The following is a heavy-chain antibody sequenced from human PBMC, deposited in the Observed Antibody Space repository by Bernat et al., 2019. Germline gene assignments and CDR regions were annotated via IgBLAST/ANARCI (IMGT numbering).Heavy chain of an antibody. V-gene: IGHV3-74*01. J-gene: IGHJ4*03. D-gene: IGHD3-3*01. CDR2: INSDGSST. CDR1: GFTFSSYW. CDR3: VRVADSAITIFGVVYYFDY. Sequence: EVQLVESGGGLVQPGGSLRLSCAASGFTFSSYWMHWVRQAPGKGLVWVSRINSDGSSTSYADSVKGRFTISRDNAKNTLYLQMNSLRAEDTAVYYCVRVADSAITIFGVVYYFDYWGQGTTVTVSS.